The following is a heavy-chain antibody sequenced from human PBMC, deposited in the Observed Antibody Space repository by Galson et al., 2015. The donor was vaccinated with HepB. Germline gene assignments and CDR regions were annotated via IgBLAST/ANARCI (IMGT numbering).Heavy chain of an antibody. CDR3: ARDPPRATVTTFDY. CDR2: TYYRSKWYN. D-gene: IGHD4-17*01. V-gene: IGHV6-1*01. CDR1: GDSVSSNSAA. Sequence: CAISGDSVSSNSAAWNWIRQSPSRGLEWLGRTYYRSKWYNDYAVSVKSRITINPDTSKNQISLQLTSVTPEDTAVYYCARDPPRATVTTFDYWGQGTLVTLSS. J-gene: IGHJ4*02.